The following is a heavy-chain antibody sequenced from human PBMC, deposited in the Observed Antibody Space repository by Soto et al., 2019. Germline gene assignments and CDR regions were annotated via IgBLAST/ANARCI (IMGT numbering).Heavy chain of an antibody. CDR1: VGPLTNYF. CDR2: IRYSGKT. CDR3: ARFQYAVVAPFDL. V-gene: IGHV4-59*01. D-gene: IGHD2-15*01. Sequence: QVQLQESGPGLVEPSETLSLTCTVSVGPLTNYFWTWIRQSPGKGLEWIDYIRYSGKTDDNPSLKSRVTISLVTPKNQFSQKLTSVTDADAAMYYCARFQYAVVAPFDLWGQGTMVIVSS. J-gene: IGHJ3*01.